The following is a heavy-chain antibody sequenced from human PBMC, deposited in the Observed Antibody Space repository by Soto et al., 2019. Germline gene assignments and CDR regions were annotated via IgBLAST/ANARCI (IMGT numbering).Heavy chain of an antibody. Sequence: QLHLVQSGAVVKKPGASVTVSCSASGYPVTAYYMHWVRQAPGRGLEWMGGINPATGTAKYTQTCQGRVTMTRDTSTSTVFMELSGLTSEDTAVFYCARGGGVGVAGSAAFYMWGQGTWVTVSS. CDR2: INPATGTA. J-gene: IGHJ3*02. D-gene: IGHD3-3*01. CDR1: GYPVTAYY. CDR3: ARGGGVGVAGSAAFYM. V-gene: IGHV1-46*01.